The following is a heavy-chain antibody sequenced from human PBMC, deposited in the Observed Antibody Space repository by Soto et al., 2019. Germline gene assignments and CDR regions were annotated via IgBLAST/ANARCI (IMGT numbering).Heavy chain of an antibody. CDR1: GFTFGSYW. J-gene: IGHJ6*02. Sequence: EVQLVESGGGLVQPGGSLRVSCAASGFTFGSYWMNWVRQAPGKGLVWVSRIDSDGSSTTYADSVKGRFTTSRDNAKNTLYLQMSGLRVEDTAVYYCARGRPYGMDVWGQGNTVTVSS. V-gene: IGHV3-74*01. CDR3: ARGRPYGMDV. CDR2: IDSDGSST.